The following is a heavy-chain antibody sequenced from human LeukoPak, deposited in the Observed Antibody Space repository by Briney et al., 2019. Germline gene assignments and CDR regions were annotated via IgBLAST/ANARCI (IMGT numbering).Heavy chain of an antibody. J-gene: IGHJ5*02. CDR1: GDSISNYY. D-gene: IGHD6-19*01. V-gene: IGHV4-59*01. Sequence: SETLSPTCTVSGDSISNYYWSWLRQPPGKGLEWIGYIYYSGNANYHPSLKSRVTMSIDTSKNQFSLKLNSVTAADTAVYYCARDHDSRGWSPWGQGTLVTVSS. CDR3: ARDHDSRGWSP. CDR2: IYYSGNA.